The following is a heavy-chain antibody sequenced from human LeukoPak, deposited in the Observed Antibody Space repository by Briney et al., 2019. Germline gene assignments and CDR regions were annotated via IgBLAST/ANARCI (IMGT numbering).Heavy chain of an antibody. J-gene: IGHJ4*02. D-gene: IGHD3-9*01. CDR3: VTYYDILTGVDY. Sequence: PSETLSLTCTVSGVSISSGGYYWSWIRQHPGKGLEWIGYIYYSGSTYYNPSLKSRVTISVDTSKNQFSLKLSSVTAADTAVYYCVTYYDILTGVDYWGQGTLVTVSS. CDR1: GVSISSGGYY. CDR2: IYYSGST. V-gene: IGHV4-31*03.